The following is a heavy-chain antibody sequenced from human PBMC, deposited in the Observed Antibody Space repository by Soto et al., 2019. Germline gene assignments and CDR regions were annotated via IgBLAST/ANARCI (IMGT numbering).Heavy chain of an antibody. CDR2: INPSGGST. D-gene: IGHD3-3*01. V-gene: IGHV1-46*01. J-gene: IGHJ6*02. Sequence: ASVKVSCKASGYTFTSYYMHWVRQAPGQGLEWMGIINPSGGSTSYAQKFQGRVTMTRDTSTSTVYMELSSLRSEDTAVYYCARGGVTIPQYHYYYGMDVGGQGTTVTVSS. CDR1: GYTFTSYY. CDR3: ARGGVTIPQYHYYYGMDV.